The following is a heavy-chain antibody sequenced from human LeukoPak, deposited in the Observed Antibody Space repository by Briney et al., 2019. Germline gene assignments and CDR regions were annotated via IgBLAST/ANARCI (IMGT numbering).Heavy chain of an antibody. CDR1: GGSISSYY. CDR3: AGHHPRNTVDF. Sequence: SETLSLTCTVSGGSISSYYWSWIRQPPGKGLEWITYISDIGSINYNLSLKSRVTISLDTSKNQFSLKLSSVTAADTAVYYCAGHHPRNTVDFWGQGTLVTVSS. D-gene: IGHD2/OR15-2a*01. CDR2: ISDIGSI. V-gene: IGHV4-59*08. J-gene: IGHJ4*02.